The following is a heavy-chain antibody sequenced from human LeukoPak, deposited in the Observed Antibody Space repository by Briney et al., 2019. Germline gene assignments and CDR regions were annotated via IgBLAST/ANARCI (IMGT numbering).Heavy chain of an antibody. CDR3: ARYVWGSYPTFEDY. J-gene: IGHJ4*02. D-gene: IGHD3-16*02. CDR1: GGSISSSY. Sequence: TSETLSLTCTVSGGSISSSYWSWIRQPPGKGLEWIGYIYYSGSTNYNPSLKSRVTISVDTSKKQLSLKLSSVTAADTAVYFCARYVWGSYPTFEDYWGQGTLVTVSS. CDR2: IYYSGST. V-gene: IGHV4-59*01.